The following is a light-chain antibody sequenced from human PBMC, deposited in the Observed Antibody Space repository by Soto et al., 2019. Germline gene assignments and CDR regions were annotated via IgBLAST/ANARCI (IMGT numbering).Light chain of an antibody. CDR2: AAS. CDR1: QSISSY. J-gene: IGKJ2*01. Sequence: IQMTQSPSSLSASVGDRVTITCRASQSISSYLNWYQQKPGKAPKLLIYAASSLQSGVPSRFSGSGSGTDFTLTISSLQPEDFATYYCQQSYSTPRYTFGQGTKVDIK. V-gene: IGKV1-39*01. CDR3: QQSYSTPRYT.